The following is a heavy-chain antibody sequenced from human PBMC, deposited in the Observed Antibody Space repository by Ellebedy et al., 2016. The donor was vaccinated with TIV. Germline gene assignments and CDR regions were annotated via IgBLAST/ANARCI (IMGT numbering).Heavy chain of an antibody. Sequence: GGSLRLSCAASGFTFSSYAMSWVRQAPGKGLEWVSAISGSGGSTYYADSVKGRFTISRDNSKNTLCLQMNSLRAEDTAVYYCAKDDRIAVAGTVDYWGQGTLVTVSS. J-gene: IGHJ4*02. V-gene: IGHV3-23*01. CDR1: GFTFSSYA. D-gene: IGHD6-19*01. CDR2: ISGSGGST. CDR3: AKDDRIAVAGTVDY.